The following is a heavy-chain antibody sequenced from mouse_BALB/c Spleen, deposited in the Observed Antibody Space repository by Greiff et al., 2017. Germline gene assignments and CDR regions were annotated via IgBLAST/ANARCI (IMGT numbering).Heavy chain of an antibody. CDR3: SKIVVVKGYFDV. Sequence: EVKLQESGAELVRSGASVKSSCTASGLYIKDSYMHWVKLRPEQGLEWIGRIYPANGDTKYGPKFQGKATITADTSSNTAYLQLSSLTSEDTAVYYCSKIVVVKGYFDVWGAGTTVTVSS. CDR2: IYPANGDT. D-gene: IGHD1-1*01. V-gene: IGHV14-3*02. CDR1: GLYIKDSY. J-gene: IGHJ1*01.